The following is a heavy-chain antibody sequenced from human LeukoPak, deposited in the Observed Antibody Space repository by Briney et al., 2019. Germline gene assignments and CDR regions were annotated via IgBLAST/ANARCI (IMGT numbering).Heavy chain of an antibody. CDR2: INHSGST. CDR1: GGSFSGYY. Sequence: PSETLSLTCAVYGGSFSGYYWSWIRQPPGKGLEWIGEINHSGSTNYNPSLKSRVTISVDTSKNQFSLKLSSVTAADTAVYHCARSGYYYGIVVVTFDYWGQGTLVTVSS. J-gene: IGHJ4*02. V-gene: IGHV4-34*01. CDR3: ARSGYYYGIVVVTFDY. D-gene: IGHD3-22*01.